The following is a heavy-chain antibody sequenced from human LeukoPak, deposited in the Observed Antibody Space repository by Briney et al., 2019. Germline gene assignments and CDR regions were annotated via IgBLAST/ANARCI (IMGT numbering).Heavy chain of an antibody. Sequence: RPSETLSLTCTVSGGSIIGYDWSWTRQPPGKGLEWIGYISYTGSTKFSPSLKSRLAMSVDTSSNQFSLHLSSVTAADTAVYYCARTWHYDSSDYFPFDNWGQGTLVTVSS. D-gene: IGHD3-22*01. CDR1: GGSIIGYD. CDR2: ISYTGST. CDR3: ARTWHYDSSDYFPFDN. J-gene: IGHJ4*02. V-gene: IGHV4-59*08.